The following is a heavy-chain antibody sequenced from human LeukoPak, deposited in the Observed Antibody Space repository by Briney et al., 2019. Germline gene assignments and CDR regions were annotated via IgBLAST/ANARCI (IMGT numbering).Heavy chain of an antibody. Sequence: GGSLRLSCAASGFTFSTYWMSWVRQAPGKGLEWVANINQDGSEKNYVDSVRGRFTISRDNAKNSLYLQMNSLRAEDTAVYYCAKDRHTAMAPVYLIWGQGTLVTVSS. J-gene: IGHJ4*02. CDR3: AKDRHTAMAPVYLI. D-gene: IGHD5-18*01. V-gene: IGHV3-7*01. CDR2: INQDGSEK. CDR1: GFTFSTYW.